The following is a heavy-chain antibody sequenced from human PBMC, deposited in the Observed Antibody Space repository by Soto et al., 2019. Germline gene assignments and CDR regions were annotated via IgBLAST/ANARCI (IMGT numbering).Heavy chain of an antibody. Sequence: SGPTLVNPTQTLTLTCTFSGFSLSTSGMCVSWIRQPPGKALEWLALIDWDDDKYYSTSLKTRLTISKDTSKNQVVLTMTNMDHVDTATYYCARIPTGYYDSSGYNHYYYYGMDVWGQGTTVTVSS. J-gene: IGHJ6*02. CDR2: IDWDDDK. CDR1: GFSLSTSGMC. D-gene: IGHD3-22*01. V-gene: IGHV2-70*01. CDR3: ARIPTGYYDSSGYNHYYYYGMDV.